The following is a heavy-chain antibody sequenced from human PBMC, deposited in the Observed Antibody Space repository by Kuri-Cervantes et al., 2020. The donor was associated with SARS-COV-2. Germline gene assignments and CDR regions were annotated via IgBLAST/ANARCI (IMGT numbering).Heavy chain of an antibody. J-gene: IGHJ5*02. CDR2: INPNSGGT. CDR1: GYTFTGWY. CDR3: ARVAYCRGSTCSTYNYFDP. Sequence: ASVKVSCKASGYTFTGWYMYWVRQAPGQGLEWMGGINPNSGGTNYAQKLQGRVTMTRDTSISTAYMELNNLGSDDTAIYFCARVAYCRGSTCSTYNYFDPWGQGTLVTVSS. V-gene: IGHV1-2*02. D-gene: IGHD2-15*01.